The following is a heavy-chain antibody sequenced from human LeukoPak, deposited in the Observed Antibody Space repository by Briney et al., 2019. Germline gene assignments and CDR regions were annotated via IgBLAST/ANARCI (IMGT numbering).Heavy chain of an antibody. CDR1: GFTFSSYG. J-gene: IGHJ4*02. D-gene: IGHD5-18*01. Sequence: QPGGSLRLSCAASGFTFSSYGMHWVRQAPGKGLEWVAVISYDGSNKYYADSVKGRFTISRDNSKNTLYLQMNSLRAEDTAVYYCAKVGATAMTYYFDYWGQGTLVTVSS. V-gene: IGHV3-30*18. CDR2: ISYDGSNK. CDR3: AKVGATAMTYYFDY.